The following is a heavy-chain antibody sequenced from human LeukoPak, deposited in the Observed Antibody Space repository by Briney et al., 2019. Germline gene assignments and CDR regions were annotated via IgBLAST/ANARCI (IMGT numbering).Heavy chain of an antibody. V-gene: IGHV3-11*01. J-gene: IGHJ4*02. Sequence: GGSLRLSCAASGFTFSDYYMSWIRQAPGKGLEWVSYISNSGSTIYYADSVKGRFTISRDNAKNSLYLQMNSLRAEDTAVYYCARRRASDYDILTGYYPTYYFDYWGQGTLVTVSS. CDR2: ISNSGSTI. CDR3: ARRRASDYDILTGYYPTYYFDY. CDR1: GFTFSDYY. D-gene: IGHD3-9*01.